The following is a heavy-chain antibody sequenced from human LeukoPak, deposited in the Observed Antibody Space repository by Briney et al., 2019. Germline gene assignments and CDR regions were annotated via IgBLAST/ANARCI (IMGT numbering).Heavy chain of an antibody. CDR1: GGSISSYY. Sequence: SETLSLTCTVSGGSISSYYWSWIRQPPGKGLEWIGYIYYSGSTNYNPSLKSRVTISVDTSKDQFSLKLSSVTAADTAVYYCARTLILRPYSSGWYRGFDWGQGTLVTVSS. CDR3: ARTLILRPYSSGWYRGFD. V-gene: IGHV4-59*01. D-gene: IGHD6-19*01. CDR2: IYYSGST. J-gene: IGHJ4*02.